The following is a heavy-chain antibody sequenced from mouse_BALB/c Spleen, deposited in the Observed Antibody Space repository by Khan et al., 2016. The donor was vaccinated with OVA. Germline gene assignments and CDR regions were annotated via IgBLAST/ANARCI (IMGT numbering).Heavy chain of an antibody. V-gene: IGHV1S137*01. Sequence: VQLQESGAELVRPGVSVKISCKGSGYTFTDFTMHWVKQSHAKSLEWIGVISTYYGDATYNQKFKGKATMTVDKSSNTAYMDLARLTSEDSAIYCWEGGGGGERFLYWGQGTLVTVSA. CDR1: GYTFTDFT. J-gene: IGHJ3*01. CDR3: EGGGGGERFLY. CDR2: ISTYYGDA.